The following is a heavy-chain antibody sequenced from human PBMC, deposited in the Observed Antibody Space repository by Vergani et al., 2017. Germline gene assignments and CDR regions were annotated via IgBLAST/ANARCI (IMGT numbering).Heavy chain of an antibody. D-gene: IGHD2-21*02. CDR1: GYTFTDHY. V-gene: IGHV1-69-2*01. Sequence: EVQLVQSGAEVKKPGATLKISCKVSGYTFTDHYRHWVKQAPGKGLYWMGVVDPEDGETRYADKFKGRVTIAADTSTDTSPLELSILRTEDTAVYYCARDFPCGSGDCSAGWYFDLWGRGTLVTVSS. CDR2: VDPEDGET. CDR3: ARDFPCGSGDCSAGWYFDL. J-gene: IGHJ2*01.